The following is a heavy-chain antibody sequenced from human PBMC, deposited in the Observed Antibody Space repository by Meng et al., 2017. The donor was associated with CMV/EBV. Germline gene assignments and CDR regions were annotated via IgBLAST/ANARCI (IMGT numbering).Heavy chain of an antibody. Sequence: ASVTVSCKASGYTFTSYGISWVRQAPGQGLEWMGWISAYNGNTNYAQKLQGRVTMTTDTSTSTAYMELRSLRSDDTAVYYCARDRKEGYQLLFHYYSGMDVWGQGTTVTVSS. D-gene: IGHD2-2*01. CDR3: ARDRKEGYQLLFHYYSGMDV. J-gene: IGHJ6*02. CDR2: ISAYNGNT. CDR1: GYTFTSYG. V-gene: IGHV1-18*01.